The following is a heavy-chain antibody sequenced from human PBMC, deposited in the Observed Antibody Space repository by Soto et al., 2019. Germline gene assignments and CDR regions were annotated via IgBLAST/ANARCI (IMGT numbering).Heavy chain of an antibody. CDR1: GFTFSRVI. CDR2: ISSGSSDT. Sequence: GGSLRNSCAASGFTFSRVIVHWVRQFSGKGLEWVASISSGSSDTLYADSVKGRFIISGDNAQNSLLLQMNTLRPEDTAMYYCARVAYWGPGTQVTVSS. CDR3: ARVAY. J-gene: IGHJ4*02. V-gene: IGHV3-21*01.